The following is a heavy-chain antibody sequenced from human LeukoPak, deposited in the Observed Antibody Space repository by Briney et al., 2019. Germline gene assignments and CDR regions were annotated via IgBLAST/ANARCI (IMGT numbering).Heavy chain of an antibody. CDR3: ARAGFPRWGRYFQH. D-gene: IGHD3-16*01. J-gene: IGHJ1*01. V-gene: IGHV4-34*01. CDR2: INHSGST. Sequence: SETLSLTCAVYGGSFSGYYWSWIRQPPGKGLEWIGEINHSGSTNYNPSLKSRVTISVDTSKNQFSLKLSSVTAADTAVYYCARAGFPRWGRYFQHWGQGTLVTVSS. CDR1: GGSFSGYY.